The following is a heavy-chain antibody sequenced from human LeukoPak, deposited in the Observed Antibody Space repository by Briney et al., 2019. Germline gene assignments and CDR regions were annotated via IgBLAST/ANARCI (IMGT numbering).Heavy chain of an antibody. Sequence: PGGSLRLSCAVSGFTFSDYYMSWIRQPPGKGLEWIGEINHSGSTNYNPSLKSRVTISVDTSKNQFSLKLSSVTAADTAVYYCARGRTPYDILTAFDYWGQGTLVTVSS. V-gene: IGHV4-34*01. CDR2: INHSGST. D-gene: IGHD3-9*01. CDR3: ARGRTPYDILTAFDY. CDR1: GFTFSDYY. J-gene: IGHJ4*02.